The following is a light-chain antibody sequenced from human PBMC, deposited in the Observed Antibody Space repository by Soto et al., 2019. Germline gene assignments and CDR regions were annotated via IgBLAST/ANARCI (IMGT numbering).Light chain of an antibody. CDR2: GIS. J-gene: IGKJ1*01. CDR1: QDVLNNY. Sequence: DIVLTQSPGTLSLSPVERATLSCRASQDVLNNYLAWFQQKPGQAPRLLISGISTRATGIPDRFSGSGSGTDFTLTISRLEPEDFAVYFCQHYGNSLWTFGQGTKVDIK. CDR3: QHYGNSLWT. V-gene: IGKV3-20*01.